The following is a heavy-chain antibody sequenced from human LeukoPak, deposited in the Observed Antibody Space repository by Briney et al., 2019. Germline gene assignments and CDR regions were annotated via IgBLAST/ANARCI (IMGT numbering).Heavy chain of an antibody. CDR3: ATSWGIAAAGMDV. V-gene: IGHV1-18*03. J-gene: IGHJ6*02. CDR2: ISVYNGNT. Sequence: GASVKVSCKASGYTFTSYGISWVRQAPGQGLEWMGWISVYNGNTNYAQKFQGRVTMTTDTSTSTAYMELRSLRSDDMAVYYCATSWGIAAAGMDVWGQGTTVTVSS. D-gene: IGHD6-13*01. CDR1: GYTFTSYG.